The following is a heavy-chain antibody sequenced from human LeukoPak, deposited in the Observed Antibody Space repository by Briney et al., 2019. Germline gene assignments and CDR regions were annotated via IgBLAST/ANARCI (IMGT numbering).Heavy chain of an antibody. CDR3: AREGFGSGWFGINYYYYYMDV. V-gene: IGHV1-2*02. J-gene: IGHJ6*03. D-gene: IGHD6-19*01. CDR2: INPNSGGT. Sequence: ASVKVSCKASGYTFTGYYTHWVRQAPGQGLEWMGWINPNSGGTNYAQKFQGRVTMTRDTSISTAYMELSRLRSDDTAVYYCAREGFGSGWFGINYYYYYMDVWGKGTTVTVSS. CDR1: GYTFTGYY.